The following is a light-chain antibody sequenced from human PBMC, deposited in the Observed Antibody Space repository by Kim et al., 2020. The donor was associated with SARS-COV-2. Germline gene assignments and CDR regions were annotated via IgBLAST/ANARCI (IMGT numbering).Light chain of an antibody. CDR2: GKN. Sequence: VALGQPVRITCQGDSLRSYYASWYQQKPGQAPILVIYGKNNRPAGIPDRFSGSSSGNTASLTITGAQAEDEADYYCNSRDSSGNHPFGGGNKLTVL. CDR3: NSRDSSGNHP. J-gene: IGLJ2*01. V-gene: IGLV3-19*01. CDR1: SLRSYY.